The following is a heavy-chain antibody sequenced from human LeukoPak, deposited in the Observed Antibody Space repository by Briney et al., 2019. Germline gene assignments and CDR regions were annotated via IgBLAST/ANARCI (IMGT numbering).Heavy chain of an antibody. CDR3: ARDKGWELRNYYYGMDV. Sequence: KSSETLSLTCAVYGGSFSGYYWSWIRQPPGKGLEWIGEINHSGSTNYNPSLKSRVTISVDTSKNQFSLKLSSVTAADTAVYYCARDKGWELRNYYYGMDVWGQGTTVTVSS. D-gene: IGHD1-26*01. V-gene: IGHV4-34*01. CDR1: GGSFSGYY. CDR2: INHSGST. J-gene: IGHJ6*02.